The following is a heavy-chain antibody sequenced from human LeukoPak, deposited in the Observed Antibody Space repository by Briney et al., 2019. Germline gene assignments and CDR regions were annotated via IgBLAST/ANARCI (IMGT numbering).Heavy chain of an antibody. CDR2: IIPIFGTA. J-gene: IGHJ5*02. Sequence: SVKVSRKASGGTFSSYAISWVRQAPGQGLEWMGGIIPIFGTANYAQKFQGRVTITTDESTSTAYMELSSLRSEDTAVYYCARANYDILSGYYNSPNWFDPWGQGTLVTVSS. CDR3: ARANYDILSGYYNSPNWFDP. V-gene: IGHV1-69*05. D-gene: IGHD3-9*01. CDR1: GGTFSSYA.